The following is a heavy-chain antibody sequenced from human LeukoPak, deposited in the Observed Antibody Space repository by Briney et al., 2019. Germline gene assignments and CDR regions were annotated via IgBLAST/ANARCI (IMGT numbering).Heavy chain of an antibody. J-gene: IGHJ4*02. CDR3: ARGGAVAGLFDY. CDR1: GYSISSGCY. D-gene: IGHD6-19*01. CDR2: INHSGST. Sequence: SETLSLTGTVSGYSISSGCYGGWIRPPPGKGREWIGEINHSGSTNYNPSLKSRVTISVDTSKNQSSLELSSVTAADTAVYYCARGGAVAGLFDYWGQGTLVTVSS. V-gene: IGHV4-38-2*02.